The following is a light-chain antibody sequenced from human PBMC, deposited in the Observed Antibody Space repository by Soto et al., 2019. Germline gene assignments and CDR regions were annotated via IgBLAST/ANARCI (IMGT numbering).Light chain of an antibody. CDR1: SPNNGSNT. Sequence: QFVLTQPPSASGTPGQRVTISCSGSSPNNGSNTVNWYQQLPVTAPKLLIYSNNQRPSGVPDRFSGSQSGTSASLAISGLQSEDEADYYCAAWDDSLNGPVFGGGTKLTVL. J-gene: IGLJ2*01. CDR3: AAWDDSLNGPV. CDR2: SNN. V-gene: IGLV1-44*01.